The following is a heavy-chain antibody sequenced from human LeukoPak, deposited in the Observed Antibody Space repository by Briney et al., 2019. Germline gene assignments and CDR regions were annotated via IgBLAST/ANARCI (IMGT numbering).Heavy chain of an antibody. J-gene: IGHJ4*02. CDR1: GFSVSSNY. D-gene: IGHD2-21*01. CDR3: ARGGEHLIA. Sequence: PGGSLRLSCAASGFSVSSNYLTWVRQAPGKGLEWDSVIYSNGNTFYTDSVKGRFSISRDTSKKTVYLQMKSLRAADTAVYYCARGGEHLIAWGQGALVTVSS. V-gene: IGHV3-66*01. CDR2: IYSNGNT.